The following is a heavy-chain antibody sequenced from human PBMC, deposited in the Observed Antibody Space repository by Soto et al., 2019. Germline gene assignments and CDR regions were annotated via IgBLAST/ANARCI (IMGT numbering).Heavy chain of an antibody. D-gene: IGHD1-26*01. CDR2: INGRSNYK. CDR3: AREDRIVGGTSAFDY. CDR1: GFTFSTYT. Sequence: LRLSCAASGFTFSTYTMNWVRQAPGKGLEWVSSINGRSNYKYYTDSVKGRFTISRDNAKNSLYLQMNRLRAEDTAVYYCAREDRIVGGTSAFDYWGLGTLVTVSS. V-gene: IGHV3-21*01. J-gene: IGHJ4*02.